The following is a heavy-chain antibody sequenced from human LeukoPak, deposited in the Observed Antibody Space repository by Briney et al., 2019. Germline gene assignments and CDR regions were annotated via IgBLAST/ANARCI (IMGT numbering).Heavy chain of an antibody. J-gene: IGHJ4*02. D-gene: IGHD6-13*01. V-gene: IGHV6-1*01. Sequence: SQTLSLTCDISGDSVSSNSATRNWIRQSRSRGLEWLGRTYYKSKWYYGYAVSVKSRITINPDTSKNPFSLQLNSVTPEDTAVYYCARSAAGTIDYWGQGTLVTVSS. CDR3: ARSAAGTIDY. CDR2: TYYKSKWYY. CDR1: GDSVSSNSAT.